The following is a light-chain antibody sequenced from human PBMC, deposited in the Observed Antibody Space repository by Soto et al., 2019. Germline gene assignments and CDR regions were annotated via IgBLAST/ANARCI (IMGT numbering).Light chain of an antibody. V-gene: IGKV3-20*01. CDR1: QSICISY. CDR2: GSS. CDR3: HQYDDSPMT. J-gene: IGKJ1*01. Sequence: EIVLTQSPGPLSLSPGQRATLSCRSRQSICISYLAWYQQKPGQAPRLIIYGSSTRATGIPDKLRGRRSGTAFTPTTLRLKTDDCTLYYCHQYDDSPMTFGHGTKVDIK.